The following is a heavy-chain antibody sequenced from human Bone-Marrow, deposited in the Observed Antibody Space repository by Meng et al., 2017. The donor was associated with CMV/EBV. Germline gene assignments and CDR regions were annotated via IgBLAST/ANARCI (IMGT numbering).Heavy chain of an antibody. Sequence: GESLKISCAASGFTFSSYAMSWVRQAPGKGLEWVGRIKSKTDGGTTDYAAPVKGRFTISRDDSKNTLYLQMNSLKTEDTAVYYCTTDWRLVGITIFGVVISTRNYFDYWGQGTLVTVSS. CDR1: GFTFSSYA. J-gene: IGHJ4*02. CDR2: IKSKTDGGTT. V-gene: IGHV3-15*01. CDR3: TTDWRLVGITIFGVVISTRNYFDY. D-gene: IGHD3-3*01.